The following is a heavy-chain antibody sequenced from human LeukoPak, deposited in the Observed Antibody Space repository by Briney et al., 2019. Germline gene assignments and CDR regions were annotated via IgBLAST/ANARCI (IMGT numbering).Heavy chain of an antibody. Sequence: GGSLRLSCAASGFTFSSYDMHWVRQAPGKGLEWVAFMQYDGSIKYYADSVKGRFTISRDNSKNTLYLQMDSLRADDTAVYFRARDSIRQQLYYFDYWGRGTLVTVSS. V-gene: IGHV3-30*02. D-gene: IGHD6-13*01. CDR3: ARDSIRQQLYYFDY. J-gene: IGHJ4*02. CDR2: MQYDGSIK. CDR1: GFTFSSYD.